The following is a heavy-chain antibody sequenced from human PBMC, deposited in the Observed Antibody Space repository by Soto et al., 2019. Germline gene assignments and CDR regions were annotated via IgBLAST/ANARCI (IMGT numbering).Heavy chain of an antibody. CDR1: GASITTNNW. CDR2: VHHDGST. Sequence: QVQVQESGPGLVRPSGTLSLTCVVSGASITTNNWWSWVRQPPGKGLEWIGEVHHDGSTNYNAALKSRVTVALDKSKNQFSLNLNSVTAADTAVYYCARLYGDDEDYWGQGTLVTVSS. V-gene: IGHV4-4*02. CDR3: ARLYGDDEDY. D-gene: IGHD4-17*01. J-gene: IGHJ4*02.